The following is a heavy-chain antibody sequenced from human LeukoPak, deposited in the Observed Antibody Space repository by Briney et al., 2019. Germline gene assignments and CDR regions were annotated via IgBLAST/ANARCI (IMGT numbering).Heavy chain of an antibody. CDR1: GYTFTSYG. V-gene: IGHV1-18*01. CDR3: ARASSTRGNYYYGMDV. Sequence: GASVKVSCKASGYTFTSYGISWVRQAPGQGLEWMGWISAYNGNTNYAQKLQGRVTMTTDTSTSTAYMELRSLRSDDTAVYYCARASSTRGNYYYGMDVWGQGTTVTVSS. J-gene: IGHJ6*02. CDR2: ISAYNGNT. D-gene: IGHD2-2*01.